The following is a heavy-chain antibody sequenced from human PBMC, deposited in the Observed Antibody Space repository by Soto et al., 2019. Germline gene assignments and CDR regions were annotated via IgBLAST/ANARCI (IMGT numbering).Heavy chain of an antibody. CDR1: GFTFSIYA. J-gene: IGHJ6*02. V-gene: IGHV3-23*01. CDR3: ATTYSMDV. CDR2: ISGSGGST. D-gene: IGHD4-4*01. Sequence: PVGSLRLSCAASGFTFSIYAMTWVRQAPGKGLEWVSAISGSGGSTYYADSVKGRFTISRDNSKNTLYLQMSSLRPEDTAVYYCATTYSMDVWGRGTTVTVSS.